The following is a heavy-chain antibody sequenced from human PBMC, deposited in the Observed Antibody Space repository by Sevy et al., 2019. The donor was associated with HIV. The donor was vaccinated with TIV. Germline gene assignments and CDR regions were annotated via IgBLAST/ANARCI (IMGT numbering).Heavy chain of an antibody. Sequence: GGSLRLSCAASGFIFSTSPMHWVRQAPGKGLECVAILSYDDSDENYADSVKGRFTISRDNSKNTLYLQMNGLGTADTAGYYSAKDDLCSIDYWGQGTLVTVSS. CDR1: GFIFSTSP. J-gene: IGHJ4*02. CDR2: LSYDDSDE. D-gene: IGHD3-10*02. CDR3: AKDDLCSIDY. V-gene: IGHV3-30-3*02.